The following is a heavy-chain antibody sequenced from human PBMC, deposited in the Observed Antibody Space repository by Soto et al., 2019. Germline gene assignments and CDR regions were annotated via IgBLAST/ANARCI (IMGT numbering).Heavy chain of an antibody. CDR1: GYTLRNYA. V-gene: IGHV1-18*01. CDR2: ISFSNGNT. CDR3: ARFPEAVAAYFDY. Sequence: QVQLVQSGAEVRKPGASVKVSCKASGYTLRNYAISWVRQAPGQGLEWLGWISFSNGNTKYAQKYQGRVTMTRDTYRSTAYMELRSLRSDDTAVYFCARFPEAVAAYFDYWGQGTLVTVSS. J-gene: IGHJ4*02. D-gene: IGHD6-19*01.